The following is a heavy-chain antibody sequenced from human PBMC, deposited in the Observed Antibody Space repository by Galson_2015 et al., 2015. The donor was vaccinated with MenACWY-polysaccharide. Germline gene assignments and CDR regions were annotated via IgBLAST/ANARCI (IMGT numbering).Heavy chain of an antibody. J-gene: IGHJ6*02. CDR2: INTNTGNP. Sequence: SVKVSCKASGYTFTSYAMNWVRQAPGQGLGWMGWINTNTGNPTYAQGFTGRFVFSLDTSVSTAYLQISSLKAEDTAVYYCARDLYFYDCRGGWYYGMDVWGQGTTVTVSS. CDR3: ARDLYFYDCRGGWYYGMDV. D-gene: IGHD3-22*01. CDR1: GYTFTSYA. V-gene: IGHV7-4-1*02.